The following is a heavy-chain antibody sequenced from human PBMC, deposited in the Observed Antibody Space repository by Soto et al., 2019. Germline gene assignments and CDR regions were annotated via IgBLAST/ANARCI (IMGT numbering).Heavy chain of an antibody. D-gene: IGHD4-17*01. CDR3: ARVVTPLSPKGDYTVG. CDR1: GFTFSSYS. CDR2: ISSSSSYI. J-gene: IGHJ4*02. V-gene: IGHV3-21*01. Sequence: GGSLRLSCAASGFTFSSYSMNWVRQAPGKGLEWVSSISSSSSYIYYADSVKGRFTISRDNAKNSLYLQMNSLRAEDTAVYYCARVVTPLSPKGDYTVGWGQGTLVTVSS.